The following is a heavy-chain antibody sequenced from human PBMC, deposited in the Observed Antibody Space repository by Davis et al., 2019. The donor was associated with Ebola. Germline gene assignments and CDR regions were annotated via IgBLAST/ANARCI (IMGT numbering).Heavy chain of an antibody. CDR2: IKQDGSEK. Sequence: GESLKISCAASGFTFSSYWMSWVRQAPGKGLEWVANIKQDGSEKYYVDSVKGRFTISRDNAKNSLYLQMNSLRAEDTAVYYCARVVDRLVTDYWGQGTLVTVSS. CDR3: ARVVDRLVTDY. J-gene: IGHJ4*02. V-gene: IGHV3-7*01. CDR1: GFTFSSYW. D-gene: IGHD2-21*02.